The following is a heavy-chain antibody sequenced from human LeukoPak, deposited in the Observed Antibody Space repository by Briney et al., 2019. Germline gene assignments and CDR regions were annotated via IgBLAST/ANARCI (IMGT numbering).Heavy chain of an antibody. J-gene: IGHJ4*02. CDR2: MKPNSDIT. V-gene: IGHV1-8*01. CDR3: ARAQVPMCYFDY. Sequence: GASVKVSCKASGYTFTSYDINWVRQATGQGLEWMGWMKPNSDITGYAQKFQGRATMTRNTSISTAYMELSSLRSEDTAVYNCARAQVPMCYFDYWGQGTLVTVSS. CDR1: GYTFTSYD.